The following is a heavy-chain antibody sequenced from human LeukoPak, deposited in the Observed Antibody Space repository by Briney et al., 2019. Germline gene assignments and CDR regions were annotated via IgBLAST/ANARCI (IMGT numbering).Heavy chain of an antibody. D-gene: IGHD1-26*01. CDR2: INPSGGST. CDR3: ARGRLWEVLDAFDM. CDR1: GYTFTGYY. J-gene: IGHJ3*02. Sequence: ASVKVSCKASGYTFTGYYMHWVRQAPGQGLERMGIINPSGGSTTYAQKFHGRVTMTRDTSTSTVYMELSNLRSEDTAVYYCARGRLWEVLDAFDMWGQGTMVTVSS. V-gene: IGHV1-46*03.